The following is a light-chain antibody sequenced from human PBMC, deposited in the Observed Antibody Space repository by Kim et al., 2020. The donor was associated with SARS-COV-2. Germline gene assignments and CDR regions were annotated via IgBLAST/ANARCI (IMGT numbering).Light chain of an antibody. CDR3: QQYNTWLIT. CDR2: GAT. V-gene: IGKV3D-15*01. CDR1: RSVSTN. Sequence: VAHGEIATRTCRASRSVSTNLAWDQQQPGPAPKLLNYGATTRATGIPARFSGSGSGTEFTLTISSLQSGGFAVYYCQQYNTWLITVGQGTRLES. J-gene: IGKJ5*01.